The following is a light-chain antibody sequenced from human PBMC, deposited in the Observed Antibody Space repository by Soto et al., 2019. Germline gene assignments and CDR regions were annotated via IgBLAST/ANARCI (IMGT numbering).Light chain of an antibody. CDR1: QSVLYSSTNKNY. Sequence: DIVMTQSLESLAVSLGERATINCKSSQSVLYSSTNKNYLAWYQQKEGQPPRLLIYWAFTRESGVPDRFSGSGSGTDFTLTISSXQAEDVAVYYCQQYYSLPPTFGGGTKVDIK. J-gene: IGKJ4*01. CDR2: WAF. CDR3: QQYYSLPPT. V-gene: IGKV4-1*01.